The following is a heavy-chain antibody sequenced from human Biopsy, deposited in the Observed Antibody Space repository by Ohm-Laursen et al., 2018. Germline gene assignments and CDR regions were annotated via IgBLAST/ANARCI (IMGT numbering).Heavy chain of an antibody. CDR2: IYDRGSTA. D-gene: IGHD6-19*01. CDR3: ARGMRSSGWPYFDS. Sequence: SDTLSPTCTVSGDSVSSGSFYWTWIRQPPGQGLEYIGYIYDRGSTANYNPSLESRVTMSVDMPKNQFSLKLSSVTAADTAIYYCARGMRSSGWPYFDSWGQGALVIVSP. J-gene: IGHJ4*02. V-gene: IGHV4-61*01. CDR1: GDSVSSGSFY.